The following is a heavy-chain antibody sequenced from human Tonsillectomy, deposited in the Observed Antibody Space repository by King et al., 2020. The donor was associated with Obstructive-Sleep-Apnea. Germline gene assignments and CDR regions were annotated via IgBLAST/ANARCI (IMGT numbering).Heavy chain of an antibody. CDR1: EFIFSSLA. CDR3: AKDPDTATYYFDY. D-gene: IGHD5-18*01. CDR2: LSADGSNT. V-gene: IGHV3-23*04. J-gene: IGHJ4*02. Sequence: VQLVESGGGSVQPGGSLRLSCAASEFIFSSLAMSWVRQAPGKGLEWVSSLSADGSNTYYAESVKGRFTISRDNSKNMFHLQMNSLRAEDTAVYYCAKDPDTATYYFDYWGQGTLVTVSS.